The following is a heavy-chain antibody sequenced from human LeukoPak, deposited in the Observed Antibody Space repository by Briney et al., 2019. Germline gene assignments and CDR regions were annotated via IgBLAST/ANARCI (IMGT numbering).Heavy chain of an antibody. CDR1: GFTFSSYW. V-gene: IGHV3-7*01. J-gene: IGHJ6*03. CDR2: IKQDGSEK. D-gene: IGHD3-3*01. Sequence: QSGGSLRLSCAASGFTFSSYWMSWVRQAPGKGLEWVANIKQDGSEKYYVDSVKGRFTISRDNAKNSLYLQMNSLRAEDTAVCYCAKDRAVLAILPDMDVWGKGTTVTVSS. CDR3: AKDRAVLAILPDMDV.